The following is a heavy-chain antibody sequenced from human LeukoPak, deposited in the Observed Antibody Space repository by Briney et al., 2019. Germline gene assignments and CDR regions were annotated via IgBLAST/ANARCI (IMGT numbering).Heavy chain of an antibody. CDR2: INHSGST. J-gene: IGHJ4*02. D-gene: IGHD6-13*01. CDR3: ARAGRQQLVRVYDYFDC. CDR1: GGSFSGYY. V-gene: IGHV4-34*01. Sequence: SETLSLTCAVYGGSFSGYYWSWIRQPPGKGLEWIGEINHSGSTNYNPSLKSRVTISVDTSKNQFSLKLSSVTAADTAVYYCARAGRQQLVRVYDYFDCWGQGTLVTVSS.